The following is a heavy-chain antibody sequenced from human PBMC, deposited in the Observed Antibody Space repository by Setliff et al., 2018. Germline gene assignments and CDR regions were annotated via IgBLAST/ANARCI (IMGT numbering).Heavy chain of an antibody. CDR1: GYTFSRNY. Sequence: GASVKVSCKAYGYTFSRNYITWVRQAPGLGLEWMGTINPSSGRTSYAQKFQGRVTMTRDTSTSTVYMDMSSLRSEDTAVYYCARDVFPYHYEGAFDIWGQGTMVTVSS. CDR2: INPSSGRT. J-gene: IGHJ3*02. V-gene: IGHV1-46*01. D-gene: IGHD3-22*01. CDR3: ARDVFPYHYEGAFDI.